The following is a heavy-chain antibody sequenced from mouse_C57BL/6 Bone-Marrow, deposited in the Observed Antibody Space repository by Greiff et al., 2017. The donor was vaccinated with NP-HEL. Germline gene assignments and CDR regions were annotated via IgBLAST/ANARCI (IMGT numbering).Heavy chain of an antibody. V-gene: IGHV1-81*01. CDR3: ARAVYYGTMGY. CDR1: GYTFTSYG. Sequence: QVQLQQSGAELARPGASVKLSCKASGYTFTSYGLSWVKQRTGQGLEWIGELYPRSGNTYYNEKFKGKATLTADKSSSTTYMQLLSMTAEDSGVYFCARAVYYGTMGYWGKGTSVTVSS. CDR2: LYPRSGNT. D-gene: IGHD2-1*01. J-gene: IGHJ4*01.